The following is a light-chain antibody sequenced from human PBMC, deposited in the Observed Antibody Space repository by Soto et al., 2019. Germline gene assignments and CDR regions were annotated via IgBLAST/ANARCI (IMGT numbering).Light chain of an antibody. CDR3: CSYAGSNTWV. CDR1: SSDVGGYNY. Sequence: QSALPQPRSVYGSPGQSVTISCTGTSSDVGGYNYVSWYQQHPGKAPKLMIYDVSNRTSGVPDRFSGSKSGNTASLTIAGLQAEDEADYYCCSYAGSNTWVVGGGTKLTVL. J-gene: IGLJ3*02. CDR2: DVS. V-gene: IGLV2-11*01.